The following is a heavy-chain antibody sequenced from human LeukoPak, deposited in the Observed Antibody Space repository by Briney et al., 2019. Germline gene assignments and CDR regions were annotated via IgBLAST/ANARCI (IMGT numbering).Heavy chain of an antibody. Sequence: GGSLRLSCAASGFTFSSYSMNWVRQAPGKGLEWVSYISSSSSTIYYADSVKGRFAISRDNAKNSLYLQMNSLRAEDTAVYYCAREGPNGAFDIWGQGTMVTVSS. CDR1: GFTFSSYS. CDR2: ISSSSSTI. CDR3: AREGPNGAFDI. J-gene: IGHJ3*02. D-gene: IGHD2-8*01. V-gene: IGHV3-48*01.